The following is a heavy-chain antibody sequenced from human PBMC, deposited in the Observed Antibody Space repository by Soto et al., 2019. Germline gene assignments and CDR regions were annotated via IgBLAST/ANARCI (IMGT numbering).Heavy chain of an antibody. CDR2: IWYDGSNK. V-gene: IGHV3-33*01. CDR1: GFTFSSYG. D-gene: IGHD3-3*01. J-gene: IGHJ6*02. Sequence: PGGSLRLSCAASGFTFSSYGMHWVRQAPGKGLEWVAVIWYDGSNKYYADSVKGRFTISRDNSKNTLYLQMNSLRAEDTAVYYCAREQGGITIFGVVSLPSYGMDVWGQGTTVTVSS. CDR3: AREQGGITIFGVVSLPSYGMDV.